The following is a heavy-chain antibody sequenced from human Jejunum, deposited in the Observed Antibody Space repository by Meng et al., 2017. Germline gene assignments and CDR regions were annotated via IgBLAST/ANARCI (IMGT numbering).Heavy chain of an antibody. CDR2: ISGSGSST. Sequence: GGSLRLSCAASGFIFSTCAMTWVRLAPGRGLEWVSGISGSGSSTFDADSVKGRFTISRDNSKNTLYLQMNSLRDEDTAVYYCAKVRASCSGDCYAHVIGFDMWGQGTMVTVSS. CDR3: AKVRASCSGDCYAHVIGFDM. J-gene: IGHJ3*02. CDR1: GFIFSTCA. D-gene: IGHD2-21*02. V-gene: IGHV3-23*01.